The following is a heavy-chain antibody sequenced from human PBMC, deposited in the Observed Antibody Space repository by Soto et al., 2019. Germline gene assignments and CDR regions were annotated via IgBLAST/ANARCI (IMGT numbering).Heavy chain of an antibody. Sequence: SQTLSLTCAISEDSVSSNSAAWNWIRQSPSRGLEWLGRTYYRSKWYNDYAVSVKSRITINPDTSKNQFSLQLNSVTPEDTAVYYCAREGGSIAVAGSFSWFDPWGQGTLVTVSS. CDR2: TYYRSKWYN. J-gene: IGHJ5*02. CDR1: EDSVSSNSAA. V-gene: IGHV6-1*01. CDR3: AREGGSIAVAGSFSWFDP. D-gene: IGHD6-19*01.